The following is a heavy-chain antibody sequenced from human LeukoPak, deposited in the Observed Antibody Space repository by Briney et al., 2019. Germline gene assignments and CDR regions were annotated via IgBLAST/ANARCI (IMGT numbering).Heavy chain of an antibody. J-gene: IGHJ5*02. CDR3: ARDLPYWNYPFDP. CDR2: IYHSGST. Sequence: SETLSLTCAVSGGSISSSNWWSWVRQPPGKGLEWIGEIYHSGSTNYNPSLKSRVTISVDKSKNQFSLKLSSVTAADTAVYYCARDLPYWNYPFDPWGQGTLVTVSS. D-gene: IGHD1-7*01. V-gene: IGHV4-4*02. CDR1: GGSISSSNW.